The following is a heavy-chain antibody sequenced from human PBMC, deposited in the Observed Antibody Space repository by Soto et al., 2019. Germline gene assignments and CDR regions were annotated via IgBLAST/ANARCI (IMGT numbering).Heavy chain of an antibody. Sequence: GGSLRLSCAVSGFTFSDYYMSWIRQAPGKGLEWVSYISSRGSSIYYADSVKGRFTISRDNAKNTLYLQMDSLRAEDTAVYYCAKGEVRGIIPSYFDYWGLGTLVTVSS. CDR2: ISSRGSSI. D-gene: IGHD3-10*01. CDR1: GFTFSDYY. V-gene: IGHV3-11*04. J-gene: IGHJ4*02. CDR3: AKGEVRGIIPSYFDY.